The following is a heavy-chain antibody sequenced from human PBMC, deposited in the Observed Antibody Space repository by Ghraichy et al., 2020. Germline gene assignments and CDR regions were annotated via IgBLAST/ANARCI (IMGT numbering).Heavy chain of an antibody. Sequence: SETLSLTCTVSSDSFSGYYWSWIRQPPGRGLEWIGYDSYSGSTNYNPSVKSRVTISLDTSKSHFSLKLSSVTAADTAMYYCARIEYSVSPNFDYWGQGILVTVSS. CDR1: SDSFSGYY. V-gene: IGHV4-59*01. CDR2: DSYSGST. CDR3: ARIEYSVSPNFDY. D-gene: IGHD6-6*01. J-gene: IGHJ4*02.